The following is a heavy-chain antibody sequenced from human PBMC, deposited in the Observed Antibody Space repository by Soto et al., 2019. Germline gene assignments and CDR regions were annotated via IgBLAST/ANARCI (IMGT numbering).Heavy chain of an antibody. CDR2: ISYDGSNK. Sequence: SCKASGGTFSSYAISWVRQAPGQGLEWVAVISYDGSNKYYADSVKGRFTISRDNSKNTLYLQMNSLRAEDTAVYYCARVDYSNYVPWFDPWGQGTLVTVSS. CDR3: ARVDYSNYVPWFDP. J-gene: IGHJ5*02. V-gene: IGHV3-30-3*01. CDR1: GGTFSSYA. D-gene: IGHD4-4*01.